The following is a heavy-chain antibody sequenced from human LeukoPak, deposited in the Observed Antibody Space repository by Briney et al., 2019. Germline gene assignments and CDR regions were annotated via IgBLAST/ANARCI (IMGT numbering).Heavy chain of an antibody. CDR2: IYTSGST. V-gene: IGHV4-4*07. J-gene: IGHJ4*02. CDR1: GGSISSYY. CDR3: ARGWHYYDSSGYLPDFDY. Sequence: SETLSLTCTVSGGSISSYYWSWIRQPAGKGLEWIGRIYTSGSTNYNPSLKSRVTISVDTSKNQFSLKLSSVTAADTAVYYCARGWHYYDSSGYLPDFDYWGQGTLVTVSS. D-gene: IGHD3-22*01.